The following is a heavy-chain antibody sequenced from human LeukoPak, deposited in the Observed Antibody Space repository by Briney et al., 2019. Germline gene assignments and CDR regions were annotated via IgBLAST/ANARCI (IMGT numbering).Heavy chain of an antibody. D-gene: IGHD1-14*01. CDR3: ARHHGNGMTNFDY. J-gene: IGHJ4*02. CDR1: GGSISSSSFY. CDR2: IYYTGST. V-gene: IGHV4-39*01. Sequence: SETLSLTCTVSGGSISSSSFYWGWIRQPPGEGLEWIGSIYYTGSTYYNPSLKSRVTISVDTSKDQFSLKLSSVTASDTAVYYCARHHGNGMTNFDYWGQGILVIVSS.